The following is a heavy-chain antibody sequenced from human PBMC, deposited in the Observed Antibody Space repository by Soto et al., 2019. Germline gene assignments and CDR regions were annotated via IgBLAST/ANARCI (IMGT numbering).Heavy chain of an antibody. Sequence: SVKVSCKASGGTFSSYAISWVRQAPGQGLEWMGGIIPIFGTANYAQKFQGRVTITADKSTSTAYMELSSLRSEDTAVYYCARTHITMVRGHNCPVLDYWGQGTLVTVSS. CDR3: ARTHITMVRGHNCPVLDY. D-gene: IGHD3-10*01. CDR1: GGTFSSYA. J-gene: IGHJ4*02. V-gene: IGHV1-69*06. CDR2: IIPIFGTA.